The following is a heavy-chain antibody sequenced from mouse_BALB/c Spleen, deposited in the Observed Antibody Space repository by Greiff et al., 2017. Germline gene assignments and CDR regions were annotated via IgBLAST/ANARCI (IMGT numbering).Heavy chain of an antibody. V-gene: IGHV7-3*02. CDR1: GFTFTDYY. J-gene: IGHJ2*01. CDR3: ARDIGNWPCDY. Sequence: EVMLVESGGGLVQPGGSLRLSCATSGFTFTDYYMSWVRQPPGKALEWLGFIRNKANGYTTEYSASVKGRFTISRDNSQSILYLQMNTLRAEDSATYYCARDIGNWPCDYWGQGTTLTVSS. D-gene: IGHD4-1*01. CDR2: IRNKANGYTT.